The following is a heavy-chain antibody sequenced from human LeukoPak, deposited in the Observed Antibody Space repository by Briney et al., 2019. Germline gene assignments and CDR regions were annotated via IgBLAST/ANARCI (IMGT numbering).Heavy chain of an antibody. Sequence: PSETLSLTCTVSGGSISSYYWSWIRQPAGKGLEWIGRIYTSGSTNYNPSLKSRVTMSVDTSKNQFSLKLSSVTAADTAVYYCAREGESSSWYSFDAFDIWGQGTMVTVSS. J-gene: IGHJ3*02. CDR2: IYTSGST. CDR1: GGSISSYY. D-gene: IGHD6-13*01. V-gene: IGHV4-4*07. CDR3: AREGESSSWYSFDAFDI.